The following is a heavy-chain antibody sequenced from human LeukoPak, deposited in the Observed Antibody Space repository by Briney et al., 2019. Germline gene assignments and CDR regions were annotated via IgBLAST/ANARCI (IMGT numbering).Heavy chain of an antibody. J-gene: IGHJ5*02. D-gene: IGHD4-17*01. CDR2: ISSSGSTI. Sequence: GGSLRLSCAASGFTFSDYYMSWIRQAPGKGLEWVSYISSSGSTIYYADSVKGRFTISRDNAKNSLYLQMNSLRAEDTAVYYCAKGTVTTLNWFDPWGQGTLVTVSS. V-gene: IGHV3-11*01. CDR3: AKGTVTTLNWFDP. CDR1: GFTFSDYY.